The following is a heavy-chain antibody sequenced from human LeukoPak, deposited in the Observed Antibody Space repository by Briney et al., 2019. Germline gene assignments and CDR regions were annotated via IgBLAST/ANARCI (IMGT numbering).Heavy chain of an antibody. CDR1: GGSISSSSYY. D-gene: IGHD2-2*01. CDR3: ARHARGYCSSTSCEFDY. CDR2: IHYSGST. V-gene: IGHV4-39*01. J-gene: IGHJ4*02. Sequence: SETLSLTCTVSGGSISSSSYYWGWIRQPPGKGLEWIGSIHYSGSTYYNPSLKSRVTISVDTSKNQFSLKLSSVTAADTAVYYCARHARGYCSSTSCEFDYWGQGTLVTVSS.